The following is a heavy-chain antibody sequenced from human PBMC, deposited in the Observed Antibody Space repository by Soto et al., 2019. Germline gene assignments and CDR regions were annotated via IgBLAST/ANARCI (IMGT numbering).Heavy chain of an antibody. Sequence: PSETLSLTCTVSAASFSKYYWTWIRQPPGKGLEWIGYVYFNGNTNYNPSLKRRVSISIDTSKNQISLTLNSVTAVDTAVYYCASVTFGGVVLAHWGQGTLVTVSS. CDR2: VYFNGNT. CDR1: AASFSKYY. J-gene: IGHJ4*02. V-gene: IGHV4-59*01. CDR3: ASVTFGGVVLAH. D-gene: IGHD3-16*01.